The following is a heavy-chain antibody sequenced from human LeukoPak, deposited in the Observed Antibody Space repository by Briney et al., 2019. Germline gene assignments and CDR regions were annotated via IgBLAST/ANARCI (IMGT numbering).Heavy chain of an antibody. V-gene: IGHV3-30*18. CDR3: AKIGYDFWSGPGRYYYYYGMDV. CDR2: ISYDGSNK. Sequence: GGSLRLSCAASGFTFSSYGMHWVRQAPGKGLEWVAVISYDGSNKYYADSAKGRFTISRDNSKNTLYLQMNSLRAEDTAVYYCAKIGYDFWSGPGRYYYYYGMDVWGQGTTVTVSS. CDR1: GFTFSSYG. D-gene: IGHD3-3*01. J-gene: IGHJ6*02.